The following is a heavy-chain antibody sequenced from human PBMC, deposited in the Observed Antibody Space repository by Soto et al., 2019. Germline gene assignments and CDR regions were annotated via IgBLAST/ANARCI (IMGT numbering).Heavy chain of an antibody. Sequence: GGSLRLSCAASGFTFSSYGMHWVRQAPGKGLEWVAVIWYDGSNKYYADSVKGRFTISRDNSKNTLYLQMNSLRAEDTAVYYCARARAGASPPNWFDPWGQGTLVTVSS. V-gene: IGHV3-33*01. CDR3: ARARAGASPPNWFDP. CDR1: GFTFSSYG. CDR2: IWYDGSNK. J-gene: IGHJ5*02.